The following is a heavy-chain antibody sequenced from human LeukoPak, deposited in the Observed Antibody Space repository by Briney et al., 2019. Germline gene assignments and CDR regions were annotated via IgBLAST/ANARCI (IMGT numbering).Heavy chain of an antibody. CDR2: IYYSGST. Sequence: SETLSLTCTVSGGSISSGDYYWSWIRQPPGKGLEWIEYIYYSGSTYYNPSLKSRVTMSVDTSKNQFSLKLSSVTAADTAVYYCARGGSPDFDWLLFHYWGQGTLVTVSS. J-gene: IGHJ4*02. CDR3: ARGGSPDFDWLLFHY. V-gene: IGHV4-30-4*01. CDR1: GGSISSGDYY. D-gene: IGHD3-9*01.